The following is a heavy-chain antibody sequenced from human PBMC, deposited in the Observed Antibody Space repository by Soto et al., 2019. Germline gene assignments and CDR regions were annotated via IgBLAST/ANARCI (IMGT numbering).Heavy chain of an antibody. V-gene: IGHV3-53*01. CDR3: ARGRFGMDV. CDR2: IYRDGNT. J-gene: IGHJ6*02. Sequence: GGSLRLSCVVSTSGFGGSNYMTWVRQAPGKGLEWVSVIYRDGNTYYVDSVKGRFTISRDNSKNTLYLQMNSLRGEDTAVYYCARGRFGMDVWGQGTTVTVSS. CDR1: TSGFGGSNY.